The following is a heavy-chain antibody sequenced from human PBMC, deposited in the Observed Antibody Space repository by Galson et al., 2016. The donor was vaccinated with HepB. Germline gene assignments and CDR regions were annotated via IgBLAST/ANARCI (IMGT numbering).Heavy chain of an antibody. CDR1: GFTFNNCW. D-gene: IGHD6-19*01. Sequence: SLRLSCAASGFTFNNCWMHWVRQVPGEGLVWVSRINNDGSDTDYADSVKGRFTISRDNAKNTLYLQMNSLRAEDTAVYYCVKHSSAWYVDRRASFDSWGQGTLVTVSS. CDR3: VKHSSAWYVDRRASFDS. CDR2: INNDGSDT. V-gene: IGHV3-74*01. J-gene: IGHJ4*02.